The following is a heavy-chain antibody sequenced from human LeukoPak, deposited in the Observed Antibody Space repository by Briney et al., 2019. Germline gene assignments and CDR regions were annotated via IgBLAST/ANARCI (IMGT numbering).Heavy chain of an antibody. J-gene: IGHJ5*02. CDR3: ARERAPGIIPSSRGGFGT. V-gene: IGHV4-38-2*02. CDR1: GYSISSGYY. Sequence: TSETLSLTCTVSGYSISSGYYWGWIRQPPGKGLEWIGSIYHSGSTYYNPSLKSRVTISVDKSENEFSLKLTSVTAADTAVYYCARERAPGIIPSSRGGFGTWGQGTLVTVSS. CDR2: IYHSGST. D-gene: IGHD1-14*01.